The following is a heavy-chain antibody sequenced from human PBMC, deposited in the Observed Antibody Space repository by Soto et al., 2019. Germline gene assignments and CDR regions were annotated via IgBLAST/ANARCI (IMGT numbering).Heavy chain of an antibody. V-gene: IGHV3-11*01. D-gene: IGHD2-8*01. Sequence: QVQLVESGGGLVKPGGSLRLSCAASGFTFSDYYMSWIRQAPGKGLEWVSYISSRSSTIFYADSVKGRFTISRDNVKNSLYLQMNSLGAKDTAVYYFANGTNGAFFVYWGQGILVTVSS. J-gene: IGHJ4*02. CDR1: GFTFSDYY. CDR3: ANGTNGAFFVY. CDR2: ISSRSSTI.